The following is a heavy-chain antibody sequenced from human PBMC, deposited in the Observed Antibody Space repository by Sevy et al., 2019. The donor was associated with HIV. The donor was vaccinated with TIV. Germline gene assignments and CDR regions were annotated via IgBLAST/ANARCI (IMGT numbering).Heavy chain of an antibody. J-gene: IGHJ4*02. CDR3: AKDAAGGGDYIDSYFDY. CDR1: GFIFGSYA. Sequence: GGSQRLSCAASGFIFGSYAMSWVRQAPGKGLEWVAAISASAGYTYYTDSVKGRFTISRDNSKNTVYLQMDSLRAEDSAVYYCAKDAAGGGDYIDSYFDYWGQGTLVTVSS. CDR2: ISASAGYT. D-gene: IGHD4-17*01. V-gene: IGHV3-23*01.